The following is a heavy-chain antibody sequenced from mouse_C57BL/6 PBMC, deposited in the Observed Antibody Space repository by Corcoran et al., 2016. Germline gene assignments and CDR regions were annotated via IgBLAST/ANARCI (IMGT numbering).Heavy chain of an antibody. Sequence: QVQLQQSGPELVKPGASVKISGKASGYTFTDYYINWVKQRPGQGLEWIGWIFPGSGSTYYNEKFKGKATLTVDKSSSTAYMLLSSLASEDSAVYFCTRSLYGSSYAWFAYWGQGTLVTVSA. D-gene: IGHD1-1*01. CDR1: GYTFTDYY. J-gene: IGHJ3*01. CDR3: TRSLYGSSYAWFAY. CDR2: IFPGSGST. V-gene: IGHV1-75*01.